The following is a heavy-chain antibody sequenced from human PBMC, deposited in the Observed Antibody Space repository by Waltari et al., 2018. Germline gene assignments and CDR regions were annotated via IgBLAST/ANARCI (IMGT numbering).Heavy chain of an antibody. J-gene: IGHJ4*02. CDR2: ISSSSSYI. V-gene: IGHV3-21*01. CDR3: ARDYGDRYFDY. Sequence: EVQLVESGGGLVKPGGSLRLSCAASGFTCSSYSRNWVRQAPGKGLEWVSSISSSSSYIYYADSVKGRFTISRDNAKNSLYLQMNSLRAEDTAVYYCARDYGDRYFDYWGQGTLVTVSS. D-gene: IGHD4-17*01. CDR1: GFTCSSYS.